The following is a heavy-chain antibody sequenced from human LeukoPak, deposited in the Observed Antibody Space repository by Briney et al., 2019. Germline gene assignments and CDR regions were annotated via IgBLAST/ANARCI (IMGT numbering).Heavy chain of an antibody. CDR2: INDDGRST. Sequence: GGSLRLSCAASGFTFSSYWMHWVRQAPGKGLVGVSRINDDGRSTSYADSVKGRFTISRDNAKNTLYLQMNSLRAEDTAVYYCAREHYFYHMDGWGEGTTVTVSS. CDR3: AREHYFYHMDG. J-gene: IGHJ6*03. V-gene: IGHV3-74*01. CDR1: GFTFSSYW.